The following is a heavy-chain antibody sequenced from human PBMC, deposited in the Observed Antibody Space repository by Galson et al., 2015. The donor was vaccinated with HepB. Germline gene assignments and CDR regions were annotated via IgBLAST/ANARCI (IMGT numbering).Heavy chain of an antibody. CDR3: ARDHIVATAHRYFDL. CDR1: GYTFTGYY. CDR2: INPNSGGT. Sequence: SVKVSCKASGYTFTGYYMHWVRQAPGQGLEWMGWINPNSGGTNYAQKFQGRVTMTRDTSISTAYMELSSLRSEDTAVYYCARDHIVATAHRYFDLWGRGTLVTVSS. V-gene: IGHV1-2*02. D-gene: IGHD5-12*01. J-gene: IGHJ2*01.